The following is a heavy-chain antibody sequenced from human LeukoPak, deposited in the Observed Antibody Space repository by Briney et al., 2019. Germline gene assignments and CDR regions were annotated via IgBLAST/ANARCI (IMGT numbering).Heavy chain of an antibody. CDR3: ARDTAEVINSYDDY. J-gene: IGHJ4*02. D-gene: IGHD5-18*01. Sequence: ASVKVSCKASGYTFTSYDINWVRQATGQGLEWMEWMNPNSGDTGYAQKFQGRVTMTRNTSISTAYMELSSLRSEDTAVYYCARDTAEVINSYDDYWGQGTLVTVSS. CDR1: GYTFTSYD. V-gene: IGHV1-8*01. CDR2: MNPNSGDT.